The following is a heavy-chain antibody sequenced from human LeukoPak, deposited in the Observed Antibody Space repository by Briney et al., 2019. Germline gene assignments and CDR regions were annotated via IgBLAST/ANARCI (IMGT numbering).Heavy chain of an antibody. V-gene: IGHV3-30*18. CDR2: ISYDGSNQ. CDR1: GFTFTSYG. J-gene: IGHJ4*02. D-gene: IGHD4-17*01. CDR3: AKDNTYGDY. Sequence: GRSLRLSCAVSGFTFTSYGMHWVRQAPGKGLEWVAAISYDGSNQYYADSVKGRFTISRDNSKNTLYLQMSSLRAEDTAIYYCAKDNTYGDYWGQGTLVTVSS.